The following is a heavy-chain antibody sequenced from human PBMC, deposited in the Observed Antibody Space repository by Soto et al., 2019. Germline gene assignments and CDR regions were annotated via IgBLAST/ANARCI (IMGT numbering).Heavy chain of an antibody. CDR1: GFTFSSYD. J-gene: IGHJ4*02. CDR2: IGTAGDT. CDR3: ARSPGSSGWNREYYFDY. V-gene: IGHV3-13*01. Sequence: GGSLRLSCAASGFTFSSYDMHWVRQATGKGLEWVSAIGTAGDTYYPGSVKGRFTISRENAKNSLYLQMNSLRAGDTAVYYCARSPGSSGWNREYYFDYWGQGTLVTVSS. D-gene: IGHD6-19*01.